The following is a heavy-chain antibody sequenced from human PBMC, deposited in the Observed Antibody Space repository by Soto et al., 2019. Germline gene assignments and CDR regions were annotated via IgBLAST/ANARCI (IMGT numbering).Heavy chain of an antibody. CDR1: GFKFSYYG. CDR3: ARGTSHFYYYMDV. V-gene: IGHV3-33*01. J-gene: IGHJ6*03. D-gene: IGHD3-16*01. Sequence: QVQLVESGGGVVQPGTSLRLSCTASGFKFSYYGMHWFRQGPGKGLEWVAVIWYDGGRDYYSDSVEGRFTISRDNFKNTVYLEMNSLRVEDTAVYYCARGTSHFYYYMDVWGEGTTVTVSS. CDR2: IWYDGGRD.